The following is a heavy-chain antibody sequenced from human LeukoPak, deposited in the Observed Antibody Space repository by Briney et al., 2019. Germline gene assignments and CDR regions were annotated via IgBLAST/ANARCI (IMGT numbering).Heavy chain of an antibody. V-gene: IGHV3-21*01. CDR2: ISSSSSYI. CDR3: ARANSGYDAFDI. J-gene: IGHJ3*02. Sequence: GGSLRLSCAASGFTFSSYSMNWVRQAPGKGLEWVSSISSSSSYIYYADSVKGRFTISRDNAKNSLYLQMNGLRAEDTAVYYCARANSGYDAFDIWGQGTMVTVSS. D-gene: IGHD5-12*01. CDR1: GFTFSSYS.